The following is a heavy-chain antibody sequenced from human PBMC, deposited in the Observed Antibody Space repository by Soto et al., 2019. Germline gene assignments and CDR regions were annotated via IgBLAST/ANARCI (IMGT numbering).Heavy chain of an antibody. D-gene: IGHD2-21*01. J-gene: IGHJ5*02. Sequence: QVQLAESGGGVVQPGRSLRLSCATSGFVSNDYDIHWVRQAPGKGLAWLASISYDGTKKYYAESVKGRLTISRDNSKNTLSLQLSSLRAEDTAVSYCSRGIKGGLGAWGPGTLVTVSS. V-gene: IGHV3-30*03. CDR3: SRGIKGGLGA. CDR2: ISYDGTKK. CDR1: GFVSNDYD.